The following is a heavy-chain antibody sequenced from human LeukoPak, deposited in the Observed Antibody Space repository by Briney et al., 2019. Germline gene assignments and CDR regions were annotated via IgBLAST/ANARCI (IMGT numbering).Heavy chain of an antibody. CDR2: INHSGST. CDR1: DGSFSGYY. Sequence: NSSETLSLTCAVYDGSFSGYYWSWISQHPGKGLEWIGEINHSGSTNYNPSLKSRVTMSVDSSKNQFSLKLSSVTAADTAVYYCARGGTLSYSGSYHNWFDPWGQGTLVTVSS. CDR3: ARGGTLSYSGSYHNWFDP. D-gene: IGHD1-26*01. V-gene: IGHV4-34*01. J-gene: IGHJ5*02.